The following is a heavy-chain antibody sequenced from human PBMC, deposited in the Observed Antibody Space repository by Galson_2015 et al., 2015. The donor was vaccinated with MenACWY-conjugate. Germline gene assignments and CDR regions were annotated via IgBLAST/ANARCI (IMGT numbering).Heavy chain of an antibody. CDR1: GFTFADSA. J-gene: IGHJ4*02. Sequence: SLRLSCAASGFTFADSAMHWVRQAPGKGLEWVSGISRNSGDIGYVDSVKGRFTVSRDNAKNSLYLQMNSLRAEDTALYYCAALDYWGQGTLVTVSS. CDR2: ISRNSGDI. CDR3: AALDY. V-gene: IGHV3-9*01.